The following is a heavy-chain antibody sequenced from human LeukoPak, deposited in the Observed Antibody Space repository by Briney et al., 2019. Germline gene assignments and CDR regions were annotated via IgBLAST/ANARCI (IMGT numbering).Heavy chain of an antibody. CDR2: IYAGGDT. Sequence: PGGSLRLSRAASGFSVSYNYMSWVRQAPARGLEWVSVIYAGGDTYYADSVKGRFTISRDNSKNTVYLQMHSLRADDTAAYYCARISGTLCFDLWGLGTLVTVSS. V-gene: IGHV3-66*01. CDR1: GFSVSYNY. D-gene: IGHD1-7*01. J-gene: IGHJ4*02. CDR3: ARISGTLCFDL.